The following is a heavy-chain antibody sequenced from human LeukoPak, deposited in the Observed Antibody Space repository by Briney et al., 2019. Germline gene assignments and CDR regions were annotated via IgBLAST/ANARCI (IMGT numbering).Heavy chain of an antibody. CDR2: TRNKANSYTT. CDR3: AKAPYSSGWYYFDY. J-gene: IGHJ4*02. D-gene: IGHD6-19*01. Sequence: GGSLRLSCAASGFTFSDHYMDWVRQAPGKGLEWVGRTRNKANSYTTEYAASVKGRFTISRDDSKNSLYLQMNSLKTEDTAVYYCAKAPYSSGWYYFDYWGQGTLVTVSS. V-gene: IGHV3-72*01. CDR1: GFTFSDHY.